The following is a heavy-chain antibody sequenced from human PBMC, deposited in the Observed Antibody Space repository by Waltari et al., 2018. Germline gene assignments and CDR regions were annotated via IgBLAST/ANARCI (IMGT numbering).Heavy chain of an antibody. D-gene: IGHD3-10*01. CDR1: GYIFPNYW. CDR3: VRQGLLFDHYGSKGDPQEIEY. Sequence: AHLAQSGAEVQKPGESLKIPCQASGYIFPNYWTVSVRQAPGKGLGWVGVICPCDSDTRYTPSLPGHVSISADKSSSTAYLQWTSLQATDTAMYYCVRQGLLFDHYGSKGDPQEIEYWGHGTLVIVSS. V-gene: IGHV5-51*01. CDR2: ICPCDSDT. J-gene: IGHJ4*01.